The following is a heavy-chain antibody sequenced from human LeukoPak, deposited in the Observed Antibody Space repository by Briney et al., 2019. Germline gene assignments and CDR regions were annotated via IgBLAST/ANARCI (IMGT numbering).Heavy chain of an antibody. D-gene: IGHD2-8*01. CDR1: GFSFSDSY. Sequence: GGSLRLSCVVSGFSFSDSYMTWIRQTPGKGLEWLAYISGSGSDIYYADSVKGRFTTSRDNAKNSLYLQMNSLRPEDTALYYCSTDPRLLIYWGHGTLVTVSS. J-gene: IGHJ4*01. CDR3: STDPRLLIY. V-gene: IGHV3-11*01. CDR2: ISGSGSDI.